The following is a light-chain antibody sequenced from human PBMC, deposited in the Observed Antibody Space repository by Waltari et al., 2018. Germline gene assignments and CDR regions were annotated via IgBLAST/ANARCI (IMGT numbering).Light chain of an antibody. V-gene: IGKV2-30*02. CDR3: MQGTHWPYT. CDR1: QSLVHRGGNTY. Sequence: DAVLTQSPLSLPATLGQPASISCKSSQSLVHRGGNTYLNWFQQRPGQSPRRLIYKVSTRDSGVPERFIGSGSGTDFTLKISRVEAEDFGVYYCMQGTHWPYTFGQGTRLEIK. CDR2: KVS. J-gene: IGKJ5*01.